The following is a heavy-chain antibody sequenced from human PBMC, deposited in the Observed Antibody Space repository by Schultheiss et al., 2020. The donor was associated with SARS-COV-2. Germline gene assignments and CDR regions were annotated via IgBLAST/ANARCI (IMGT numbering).Heavy chain of an antibody. J-gene: IGHJ6*02. D-gene: IGHD2-8*01. CDR3: AREGGDIVLMVLNVLDYYGMDV. CDR1: GFTFSSYS. V-gene: IGHV3-21*01. CDR2: ISSSSSYI. Sequence: GGSLRLSCAASGFTFSSYSMNWVRQAPGKGLEWVSSISSSSSYIYYADSVKGRFTISRDNAKNSLYLQMNSLRAEDTAVYYCAREGGDIVLMVLNVLDYYGMDVWGQGTTVTVSS.